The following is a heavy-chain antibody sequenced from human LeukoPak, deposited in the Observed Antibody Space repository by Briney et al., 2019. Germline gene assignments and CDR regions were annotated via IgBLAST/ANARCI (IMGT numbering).Heavy chain of an antibody. CDR3: ARGKSRGSHIDY. Sequence: SETLPLTCTVSGGSISSYYWSWIRQPAGKGLEWIGRIYTSGSTNYNPSLKSRVTMSVDTSKNQFSLRLRSVTAADTAVYYCARGKSRGSHIDYWGQGTLVTVSS. CDR1: GGSISSYY. V-gene: IGHV4-4*07. D-gene: IGHD1-26*01. CDR2: IYTSGST. J-gene: IGHJ4*02.